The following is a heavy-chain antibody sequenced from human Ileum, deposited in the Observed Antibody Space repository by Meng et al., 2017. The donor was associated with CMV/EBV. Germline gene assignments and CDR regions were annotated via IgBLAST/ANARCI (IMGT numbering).Heavy chain of an antibody. D-gene: IGHD3-10*01. J-gene: IGHJ6*02. Sequence: GGSLRLSCAASGFTFSDQLMDWVRQAPGKGLEWVGRSRNKASSYTTEYAASVKGRFTISRDDSKDSLYLQMNSLRVEDTAVYYCARDFYYSRDVWGQGTTVTVSS. CDR3: ARDFYYSRDV. V-gene: IGHV3-72*01. CDR2: SRNKASSYTT. CDR1: GFTFSDQL.